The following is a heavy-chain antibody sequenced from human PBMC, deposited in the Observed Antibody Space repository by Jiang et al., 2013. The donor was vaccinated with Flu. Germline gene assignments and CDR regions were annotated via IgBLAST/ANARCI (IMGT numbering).Heavy chain of an antibody. CDR2: INPNSGGT. CDR3: ARELHNGATAGGYGMDV. Sequence: GAEVKKPGASVKVSCKLLDTPSPATICTGVRQAPGQGLEWMGWINPNSGGTNYAQKFQGWVTMTRDTSISTAYMELSRLRSDDTAVYYCARELHNGATAGGYGMDVWGQGTTVTVSS. D-gene: IGHD1-26*01. V-gene: IGHV1-2*04. CDR1: DTPSPAT. J-gene: IGHJ6*02.